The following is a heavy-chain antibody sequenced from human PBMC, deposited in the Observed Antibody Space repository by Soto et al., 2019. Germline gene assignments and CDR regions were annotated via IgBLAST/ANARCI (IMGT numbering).Heavy chain of an antibody. V-gene: IGHV3-23*01. J-gene: IGHJ5*02. CDR3: AKVAYYDILSGSRKYNWFDP. D-gene: IGHD3-9*01. Sequence: GGSLRLSCAASGFTFSSYAMSWVRQAPGKGLEWVSAISGGGGSTYYSDSVKGRFTISRDNSKNTLYLQMNSLRAEDTAVYYCAKVAYYDILSGSRKYNWFDPWGQGTLVTVSS. CDR2: ISGGGGST. CDR1: GFTFSSYA.